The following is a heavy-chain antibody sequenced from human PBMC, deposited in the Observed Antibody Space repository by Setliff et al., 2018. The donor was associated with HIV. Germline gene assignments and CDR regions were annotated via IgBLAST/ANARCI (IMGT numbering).Heavy chain of an antibody. J-gene: IGHJ4*02. Sequence: GGSLRLSCAASGFTFSTYGIHWVRQAPGKGLEWVAVIWYDGINKYYADSVKGRFTISRDNSKNTLYLQMNSLGAEDTAMYYCATSLMGQYFYYWGQGTLVTVSS. D-gene: IGHD3-10*01. CDR3: ATSLMGQYFYY. CDR2: IWYDGINK. V-gene: IGHV3-33*01. CDR1: GFTFSTYG.